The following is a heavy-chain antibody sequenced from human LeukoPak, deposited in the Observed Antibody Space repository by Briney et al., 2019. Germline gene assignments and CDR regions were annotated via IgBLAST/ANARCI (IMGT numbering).Heavy chain of an antibody. CDR3: ARAGGRNGYWRSTLWFDP. CDR2: INHSGST. CDR1: GGSFSGYY. Sequence: SETLSLTCAVYGGSFSGYYWSWIRQPPGKGLEWVGEINHSGSTNYNPSLKSRVTISVDTSKNQFSLKLSSVTAADTAVYYCARAGGRNGYWRSTLWFDPWGQGTLVTVSS. D-gene: IGHD2-2*03. J-gene: IGHJ5*02. V-gene: IGHV4-34*01.